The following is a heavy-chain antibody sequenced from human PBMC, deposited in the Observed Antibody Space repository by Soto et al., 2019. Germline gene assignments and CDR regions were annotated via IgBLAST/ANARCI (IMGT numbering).Heavy chain of an antibody. D-gene: IGHD3-10*01. CDR1: GYKFINHY. Sequence: VASVKVSFKASGYKFINHYIHWVRQAPGVGLEWMGIINPNGGGTDYAQKFQGRVTMTTDTYASTAHMELSSLRSEDTAVYFCARDSSASATSYSFDYWGQGTLVTVSS. V-gene: IGHV1-46*01. CDR3: ARDSSASATSYSFDY. CDR2: INPNGGGT. J-gene: IGHJ4*02.